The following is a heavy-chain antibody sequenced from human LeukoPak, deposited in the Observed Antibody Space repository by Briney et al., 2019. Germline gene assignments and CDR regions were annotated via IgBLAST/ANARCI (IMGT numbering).Heavy chain of an antibody. Sequence: SETLSLTCTVSGGSISSSSYYWSWIRQPAGKGLEWIGRIYTSGSTNYNPSLKSRVTMSVDTSKNQFSLKLSSVTAADTAVYYCARESAVAGNFDYWGQGTLVTVSS. D-gene: IGHD6-19*01. CDR3: ARESAVAGNFDY. CDR1: GGSISSSSYY. V-gene: IGHV4-61*02. J-gene: IGHJ4*02. CDR2: IYTSGST.